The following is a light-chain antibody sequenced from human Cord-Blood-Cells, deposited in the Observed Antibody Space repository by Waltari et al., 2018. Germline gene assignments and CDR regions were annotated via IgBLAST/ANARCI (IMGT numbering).Light chain of an antibody. Sequence: QSALTQPASVSGSPGQSITISSTGTSSDVGGYNSVSWYQQHPGKAPKLMIYDVSNRPSGVSNRFAGSKSGNMASLTISGLQAEDEADYYCSSYTSSSTLVFGTGTKVTVL. CDR3: SSYTSSSTLV. CDR2: DVS. V-gene: IGLV2-14*01. J-gene: IGLJ1*01. CDR1: SSDVGGYNS.